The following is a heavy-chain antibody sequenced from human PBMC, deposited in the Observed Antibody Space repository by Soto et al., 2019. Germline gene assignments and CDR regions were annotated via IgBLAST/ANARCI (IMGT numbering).Heavy chain of an antibody. V-gene: IGHV3-30-3*01. CDR3: ARDQDYDYVWGSYRSYYFDY. CDR1: GFTFSSYA. J-gene: IGHJ4*02. Sequence: QVQLVESGGGVVQPGRSLRLSCAASGFTFSSYAMHWVRQAPGKGLEWVAVISYDGSNKYYADSVKGRFTISRDNSKNTLYLQMNSLRGEDTALYYCARDQDYDYVWGSYRSYYFDYWGQGTLVPVSS. CDR2: ISYDGSNK. D-gene: IGHD3-16*02.